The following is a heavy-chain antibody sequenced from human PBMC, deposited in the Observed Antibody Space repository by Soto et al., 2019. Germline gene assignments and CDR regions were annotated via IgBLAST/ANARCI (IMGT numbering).Heavy chain of an antibody. CDR3: ANSWTTLTTGFDF. CDR2: IYPGDSDT. V-gene: IGHV5-51*01. D-gene: IGHD4-17*01. Sequence: GESLKISCKGSGYSFTSYWIGWVRQMPGKGLEWMGIIYPGDSDTRYSPSFQGQVTISADKSISTAYLQWSSLKASDTAMYYCANSWTTLTTGFDFWGQGALVTVSS. CDR1: GYSFTSYW. J-gene: IGHJ4*02.